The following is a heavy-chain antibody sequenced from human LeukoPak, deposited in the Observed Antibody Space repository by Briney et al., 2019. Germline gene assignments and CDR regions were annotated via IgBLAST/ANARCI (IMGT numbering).Heavy chain of an antibody. D-gene: IGHD3-10*01. V-gene: IGHV4-4*07. Sequence: RASETLSLTCTVSGGSISSYYWSWIREPAGKGLEWIGRIYTSGSTNYNPSLKSRVTMSVDTSKNQFSLKLSSVTAADTAVYYCARGFLLWFGELSFDYWGQGTLVTVSS. CDR2: IYTSGST. CDR3: ARGFLLWFGELSFDY. J-gene: IGHJ4*02. CDR1: GGSISSYY.